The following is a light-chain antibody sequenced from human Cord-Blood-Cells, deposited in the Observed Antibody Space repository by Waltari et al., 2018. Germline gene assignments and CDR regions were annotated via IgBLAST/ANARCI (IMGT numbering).Light chain of an antibody. Sequence: DIQMTQSPSSLSASVGDRVTITCRASQSISSYLNWYQQKPAKAHKLLIYAASSLQSGVPSRFSGSGSGTDFTLTISSLQPEDFATYYCQQSYSTPFTCGPGTKVDI. V-gene: IGKV1-39*01. J-gene: IGKJ3*01. CDR2: AAS. CDR1: QSISSY. CDR3: QQSYSTPFT.